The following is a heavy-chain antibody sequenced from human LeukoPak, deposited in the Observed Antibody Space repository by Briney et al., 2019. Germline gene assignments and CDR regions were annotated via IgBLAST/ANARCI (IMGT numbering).Heavy chain of an antibody. Sequence: GESLKISCKGSGYSFTTYWIGWVRQMPGKGLEWMGIIYPGDSDTRYSPSFQGQVTISADKSISTAYLQWSSLKASDTAMYYCATAEPYCSGGSCLDYWGQGTLVTVPS. CDR1: GYSFTTYW. CDR3: ATAEPYCSGGSCLDY. CDR2: IYPGDSDT. J-gene: IGHJ4*02. D-gene: IGHD2-15*01. V-gene: IGHV5-51*01.